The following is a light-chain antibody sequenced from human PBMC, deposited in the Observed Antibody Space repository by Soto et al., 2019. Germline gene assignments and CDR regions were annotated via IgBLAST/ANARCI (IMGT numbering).Light chain of an antibody. CDR2: DAS. Sequence: EIVLTQSPATLSLSPGERATLSCRASQSVSNYLAWYQQKPGQAPRFLIYDASNRATGIPARFSGGGSGTDFTLTISSLEPEDFAVYYCQQRSNWPPITFGQGTRLEI. V-gene: IGKV3-11*01. CDR1: QSVSNY. J-gene: IGKJ5*01. CDR3: QQRSNWPPIT.